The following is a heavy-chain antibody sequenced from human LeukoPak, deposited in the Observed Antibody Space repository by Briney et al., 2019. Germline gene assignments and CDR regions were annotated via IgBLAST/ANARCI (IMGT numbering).Heavy chain of an antibody. J-gene: IGHJ4*02. D-gene: IGHD2-15*01. CDR3: ARVSLGYCSGGSCYRGQYYFDY. CDR1: GGTFSSYA. Sequence: ASVKVSCKASGGTFSSYAISWVRQAPGQGLEWMGWINPNSGGTNYAQKFQGRVTMTRDTSISTAYMELSRLRSDDTAVYYCARVSLGYCSGGSCYRGQYYFDYWGQGTLVTVSS. CDR2: INPNSGGT. V-gene: IGHV1-2*02.